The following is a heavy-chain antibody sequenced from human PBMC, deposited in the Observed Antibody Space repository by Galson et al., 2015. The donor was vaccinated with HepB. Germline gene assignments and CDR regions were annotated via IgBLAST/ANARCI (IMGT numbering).Heavy chain of an antibody. CDR1: GFTFSSYG. Sequence: SLRLSCAASGFTFSSYGMHWVRQAPGKGLEWVAVISYDGSNKYYADSVKGRFTISRDNSKNTLYLQMNSLRAEDTAVYYCAKDLNPTYCSSTSCYRPPESDYWGQGTLVTVSS. D-gene: IGHD2-2*01. J-gene: IGHJ4*02. CDR3: AKDLNPTYCSSTSCYRPPESDY. V-gene: IGHV3-30*18. CDR2: ISYDGSNK.